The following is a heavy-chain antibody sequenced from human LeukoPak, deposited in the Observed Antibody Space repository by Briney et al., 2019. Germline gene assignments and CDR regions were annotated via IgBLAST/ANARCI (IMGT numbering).Heavy chain of an antibody. Sequence: PVASVKVSCKASGGTFSSYAISWVRQAPGQGLEWMGGIIPIFGTANYAQKFQGRVTITADESTSTAYMELSSLRSEDTAVYYCARDRYCSSTSCAYYFDYWGQGTLVTVSS. CDR1: GGTFSSYA. D-gene: IGHD2-2*01. CDR2: IIPIFGTA. CDR3: ARDRYCSSTSCAYYFDY. J-gene: IGHJ4*02. V-gene: IGHV1-69*13.